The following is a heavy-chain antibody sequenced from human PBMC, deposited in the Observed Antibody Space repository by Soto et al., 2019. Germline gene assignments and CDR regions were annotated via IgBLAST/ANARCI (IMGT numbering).Heavy chain of an antibody. V-gene: IGHV1-69*02. CDR1: GGTFSSYT. D-gene: IGHD3-10*01. CDR2: IIPILGIA. CDR3: ARVMSSEYYNGMDV. Sequence: QVQLVQSGAEVKKPGSSVKVSCKASGGTFSSYTISWVRQAPGQGLEWRGRIIPILGIADYPEKFQGRVTITADKSTSTAYMELSRVRSEDTAVYYCARVMSSEYYNGMDVWGQGTPVPVPS. J-gene: IGHJ6*02.